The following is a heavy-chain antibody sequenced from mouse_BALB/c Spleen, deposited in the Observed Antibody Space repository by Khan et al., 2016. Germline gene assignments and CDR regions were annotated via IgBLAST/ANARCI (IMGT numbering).Heavy chain of an antibody. Sequence: QIQLVQSGAELAKPGASVKMSCKASGYMLSSHWMHWVKQRPGQGLEWIGYINPSSGYTEYNQKFKDKATLTADKSSSTAYMQLSSLTSEDSAVYYCSRDYAYSMDYWGQGTSDTVSS. J-gene: IGHJ4*01. CDR3: SRDYAYSMDY. V-gene: IGHV1-7*01. CDR2: INPSSGYT. D-gene: IGHD1-1*02. CDR1: GYMLSSHW.